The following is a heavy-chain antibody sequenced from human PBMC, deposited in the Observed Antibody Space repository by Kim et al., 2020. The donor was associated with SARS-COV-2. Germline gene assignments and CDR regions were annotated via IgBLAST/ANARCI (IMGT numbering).Heavy chain of an antibody. V-gene: IGHV3-33*01. D-gene: IGHD1-26*01. CDR2: SNK. J-gene: IGHJ4*02. CDR3: AREGRAFDY. Sequence: SNKYYADSVKGRFTISRDNSKNTLYLQMNSLRAEDTAVYYCAREGRAFDYWGQGTLVTVSS.